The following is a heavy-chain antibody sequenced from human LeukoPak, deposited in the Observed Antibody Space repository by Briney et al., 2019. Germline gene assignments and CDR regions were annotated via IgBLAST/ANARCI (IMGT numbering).Heavy chain of an antibody. CDR3: ASRPVVTTMIYYFDY. CDR1: GFTFSSYG. Sequence: GGSLRLSCAASGFTFSSYGMHWVRQAPGKGLEWVAFIRYDGSNKYYADSVKGRFTISRDNSKNTLYLQMNSLRAEDTAVYYCASRPVVTTMIYYFDYWGPGTLVTVSS. D-gene: IGHD5-18*01. V-gene: IGHV3-30*02. J-gene: IGHJ4*02. CDR2: IRYDGSNK.